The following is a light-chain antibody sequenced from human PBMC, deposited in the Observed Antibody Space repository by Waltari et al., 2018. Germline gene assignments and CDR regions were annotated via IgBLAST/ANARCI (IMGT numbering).Light chain of an antibody. Sequence: MTQSPSSLSASVGDRVTITCRASQDIRNDLGWYQQKPGKAPSLLIYGVSRLQSGVPSRFSGSRSDTDFTLTINSLQPEDFATYYCLQDSSYPYTFGQGTKVEI. CDR2: GVS. V-gene: IGKV1-6*02. CDR3: LQDSSYPYT. J-gene: IGKJ2*01. CDR1: QDIRND.